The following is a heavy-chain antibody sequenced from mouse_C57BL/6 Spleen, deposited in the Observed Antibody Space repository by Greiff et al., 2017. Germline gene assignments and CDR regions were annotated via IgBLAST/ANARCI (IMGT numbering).Heavy chain of an antibody. J-gene: IGHJ3*01. V-gene: IGHV7-3*01. Sequence: EVQVVESGGGLVQPGGSLSLSCAASGFTFTDYYMSWVRQPPGKALEWLGFIRNKANGYTTEYSASVKGRFTISRDNSQSILYLQMNALRAEDSATYYCASSPYDGYPALFAYWGQGTLVTVSA. CDR1: GFTFTDYY. CDR3: ASSPYDGYPALFAY. D-gene: IGHD2-3*01. CDR2: IRNKANGYTT.